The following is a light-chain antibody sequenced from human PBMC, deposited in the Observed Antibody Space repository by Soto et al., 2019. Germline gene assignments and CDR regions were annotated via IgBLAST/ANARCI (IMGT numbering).Light chain of an antibody. J-gene: IGLJ1*01. CDR2: RDN. V-gene: IGLV1-47*01. Sequence: QSVLTQPPSASGTPGQRVTISSSGSSSNIGSNYVCWYQQLPGTAPKLLIYRDNQRPSGVPDRFSGSKSGTSASLAISGLRSEDEADYYCAAWDDSLSGRYVFGTGTKLTVL. CDR1: SSNIGSNY. CDR3: AAWDDSLSGRYV.